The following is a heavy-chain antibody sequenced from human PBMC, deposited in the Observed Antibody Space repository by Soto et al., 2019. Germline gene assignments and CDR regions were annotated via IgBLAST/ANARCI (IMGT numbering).Heavy chain of an antibody. V-gene: IGHV4-59*12. D-gene: IGHD2-21*02. CDR2: IYYSGST. Sequence: PSETLSLTCTVSGGSISSYYWSWIRQPPGKGLEWIGYIYYSGSTNYNPSLKSRVTISVDTSKNQFSLRLSSVTAADTAVYYCARVCGGDWPPGMDVWGQETTLTVSS. CDR3: ARVCGGDWPPGMDV. J-gene: IGHJ6*02. CDR1: GGSISSYY.